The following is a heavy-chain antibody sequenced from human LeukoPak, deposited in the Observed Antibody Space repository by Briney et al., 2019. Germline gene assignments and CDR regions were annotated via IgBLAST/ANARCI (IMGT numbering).Heavy chain of an antibody. J-gene: IGHJ4*02. Sequence: PGGSLRLSCAASGFTFDDYGMSWVRQAPGKGLEWVSGINWNGGSTGYADSVKGRFTISRDNAKNSLYLQMNSLRAEDTALYYCARVLRYYYDSSGYYFDYWGQGTLVTVCS. D-gene: IGHD3-22*01. V-gene: IGHV3-20*04. CDR2: INWNGGST. CDR1: GFTFDDYG. CDR3: ARVLRYYYDSSGYYFDY.